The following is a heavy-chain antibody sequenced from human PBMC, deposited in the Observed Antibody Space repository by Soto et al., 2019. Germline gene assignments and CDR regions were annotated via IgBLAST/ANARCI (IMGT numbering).Heavy chain of an antibody. CDR3: ARGEDYDILTGYYSSYYFDY. J-gene: IGHJ4*02. V-gene: IGHV3-48*01. D-gene: IGHD3-9*01. CDR1: GFTFSSYS. Sequence: GGSLRLSCAASGFTFSSYSMNWVRQAPGKGLEWVSYISSSSSTIYYADSVKGRFTISRDNAKNSLYLQMNSLRAEDTAVYYCARGEDYDILTGYYSSYYFDYWGQGTLVTVSS. CDR2: ISSSSSTI.